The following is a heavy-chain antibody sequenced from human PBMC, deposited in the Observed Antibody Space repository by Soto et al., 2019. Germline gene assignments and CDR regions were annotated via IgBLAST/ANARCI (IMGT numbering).Heavy chain of an antibody. CDR3: ARGDQWELLAQGFDY. J-gene: IGHJ4*02. CDR2: IWHDGSNK. D-gene: IGHD1-26*01. CDR1: GFTFSSYG. V-gene: IGHV3-33*01. Sequence: GGSLRLSCAASGFTFSSYGMHWVRQAPGKGLEWVAVIWHDGSNKYYADSVKGRFTISRDNSKNTLYLQMNSLRAEDTAVYYCARGDQWELLAQGFDYWGQGTLVTVSS.